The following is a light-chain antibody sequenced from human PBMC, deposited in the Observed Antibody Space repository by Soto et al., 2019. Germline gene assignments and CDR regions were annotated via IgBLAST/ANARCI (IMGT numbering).Light chain of an antibody. J-gene: IGKJ5*01. CDR3: QQYGSSPIT. CDR2: GAS. CDR1: QSVTSSY. V-gene: IGKV3-20*01. Sequence: TQSPSTLSVSPGDRATLSCRASQSVTSSYIAWYQQKSGQAPRLLLYGASSRATGIPDRFRGSGSGTDFTLTISRLEPEDFAVYYCQQYGSSPITFGQGTRLEIK.